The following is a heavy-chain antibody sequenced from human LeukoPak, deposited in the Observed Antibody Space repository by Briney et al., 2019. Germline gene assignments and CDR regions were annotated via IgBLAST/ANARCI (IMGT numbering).Heavy chain of an antibody. J-gene: IGHJ4*02. CDR3: ARDWGRGDSKYLDF. CDR1: GFRFNNYA. CDR2: ISNDGSKK. V-gene: IGHV3-30*04. D-gene: IGHD4-17*01. Sequence: GGSLRLSCAASGFRFNNYAMHWVRQAPGKGLECVALISNDGSKKYYAGSAKGRFTISRDNSRNTVFLEMNSLRGDDTAVYFCARDWGRGDSKYLDFWGQGILVTVSS.